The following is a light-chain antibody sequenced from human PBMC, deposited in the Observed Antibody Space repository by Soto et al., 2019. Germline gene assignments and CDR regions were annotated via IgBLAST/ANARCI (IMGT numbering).Light chain of an antibody. CDR3: QSYESSMSGWV. CDR1: SSNIGAGYD. V-gene: IGLV1-40*01. Sequence: QSVLTQPPSVSGAPGQRVTISCTGSSSNIGAGYDVHWYQQLPGKAPKLLIYGNSNRPSGVPDRFSGSKSGNSASLAITGLQAEDEADYYCQSYESSMSGWVFGGGTKLTVL. CDR2: GNS. J-gene: IGLJ3*02.